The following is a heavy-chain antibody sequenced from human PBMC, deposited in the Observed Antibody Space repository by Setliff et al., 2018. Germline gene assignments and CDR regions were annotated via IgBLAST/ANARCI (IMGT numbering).Heavy chain of an antibody. D-gene: IGHD3-22*01. CDR2: FDPEDGET. Sequence: ASVKVSCKVSGYTLTELSMHWVRQAPGKGLEWMGGFDPEDGETIYAQKFQGRVTMTEDESTSTAYMELSSLRSEDTAVYYCARGLSYYDSSGYLLAPYAFDIWGQGTMVTVS. CDR1: GYTLTELS. J-gene: IGHJ3*02. CDR3: ARGLSYYDSSGYLLAPYAFDI. V-gene: IGHV1-24*01.